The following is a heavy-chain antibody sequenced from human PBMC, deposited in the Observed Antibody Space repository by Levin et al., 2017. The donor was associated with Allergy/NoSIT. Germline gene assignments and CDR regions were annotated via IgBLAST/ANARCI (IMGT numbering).Heavy chain of an antibody. CDR3: AKDLDYGSGSYILWYFDY. Sequence: LSLTCAASGFTFSSYGMHWVRQAPGKGLEWVAVISYDGSNKYYADSVKGRFTISRDNSKNTLYLQMNSLRAEDTAVYYCAKDLDYGSGSYILWYFDYWGQGTLVTVSS. CDR1: GFTFSSYG. V-gene: IGHV3-30*18. CDR2: ISYDGSNK. D-gene: IGHD3-10*01. J-gene: IGHJ4*02.